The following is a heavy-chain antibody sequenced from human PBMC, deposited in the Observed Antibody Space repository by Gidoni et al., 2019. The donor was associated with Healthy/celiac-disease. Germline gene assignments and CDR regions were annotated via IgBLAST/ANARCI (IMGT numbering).Heavy chain of an antibody. CDR3: ARDMRWFGEFTNYYYYGMDV. Sequence: EVQLVESGGGLVKPGGSLRLSCAASGFTFRSYSMNWVRQAPGKGLEWVSSISSSSSYIYYADSVKGRFTISRDNAKNSLYLQMNSLRAEDTAVYYCARDMRWFGEFTNYYYYGMDVWGQGTTVTVSS. J-gene: IGHJ6*02. CDR2: ISSSSSYI. D-gene: IGHD3-10*01. CDR1: GFTFRSYS. V-gene: IGHV3-21*01.